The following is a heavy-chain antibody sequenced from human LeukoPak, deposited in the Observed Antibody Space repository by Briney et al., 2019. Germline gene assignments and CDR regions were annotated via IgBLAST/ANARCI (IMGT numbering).Heavy chain of an antibody. CDR1: EYTFTGYY. CDR3: ARVSRRLQSPGSVDY. J-gene: IGHJ4*02. V-gene: IGHV1-2*02. CDR2: INPNSGGT. D-gene: IGHD5-24*01. Sequence: ASVKVSCKASEYTFTGYYMHWVRQAPGQGLEWMGWINPNSGGTNYAQKFQGRVTMTRDTSISTAYMELSRLRSDDTAVYYCARVSRRLQSPGSVDYWGQGTLVTVSS.